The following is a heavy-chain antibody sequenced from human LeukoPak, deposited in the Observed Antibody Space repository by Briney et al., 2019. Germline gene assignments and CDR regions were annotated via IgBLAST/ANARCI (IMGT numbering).Heavy chain of an antibody. Sequence: GGSLRLSCAASGFTFHSYWMRWVRQAPGKGLVWVSRIDNDGGSTTYADSVKGRFTISRDNAKNTLYLQMNSVRAEDTAVYYCARSSFPYYFDYWGQGTLVTVSS. CDR2: IDNDGGST. D-gene: IGHD3-16*01. J-gene: IGHJ4*02. CDR3: ARSSFPYYFDY. CDR1: GFTFHSYW. V-gene: IGHV3-74*01.